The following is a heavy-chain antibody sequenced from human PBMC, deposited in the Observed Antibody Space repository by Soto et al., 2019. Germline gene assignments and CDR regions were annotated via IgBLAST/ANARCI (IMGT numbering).Heavy chain of an antibody. D-gene: IGHD7-27*01. Sequence: PSETLSLTCTVSGGSVSSGSYYWSWIRQPPGKGLEWIGYIFYSGSTNYNPSLKSRVSISVDTSKNQFSLKLSSVTAADTAVYYCARARSNWGYGMEVCGAGTTATVSS. CDR3: ARARSNWGYGMEV. CDR1: GGSVSSGSYY. J-gene: IGHJ6*04. CDR2: IFYSGST. V-gene: IGHV4-61*01.